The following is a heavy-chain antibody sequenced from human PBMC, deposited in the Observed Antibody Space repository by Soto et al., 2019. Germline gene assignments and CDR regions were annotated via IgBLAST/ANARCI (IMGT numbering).Heavy chain of an antibody. D-gene: IGHD2-15*01. CDR1: GFTFSSQA. V-gene: IGHV3-23*01. J-gene: IGHJ4*02. CDR2: ISASGERT. CDR3: ARGRLGQCAADTCPDY. Sequence: PGGSLRLSCAASGFTFSSQAMTWVRQAPGKGLEWVSGISASGERTFYADSMKGRFIISRDNSKSTLYLQMNSLRVEDTAVYYCARGRLGQCAADTCPDYWGQGTLVTVSS.